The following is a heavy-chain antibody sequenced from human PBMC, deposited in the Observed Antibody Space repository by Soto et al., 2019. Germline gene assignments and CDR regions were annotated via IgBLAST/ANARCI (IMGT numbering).Heavy chain of an antibody. CDR1: GYTFTGYY. Sequence: ASVKVSCKASGYTFTGYYMHWVRQAPGQGLEWMGWINPNSGGTNYAQKFQGWVTMTRDTSISTAYMELSRLRSDDTAVYYCARDAVNWNAAIDDYFYGLDVWGQGTSVTVSS. CDR3: ARDAVNWNAAIDDYFYGLDV. J-gene: IGHJ6*02. CDR2: INPNSGGT. D-gene: IGHD1-1*01. V-gene: IGHV1-2*04.